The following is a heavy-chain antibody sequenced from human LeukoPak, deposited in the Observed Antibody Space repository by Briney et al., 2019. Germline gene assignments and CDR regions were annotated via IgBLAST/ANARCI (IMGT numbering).Heavy chain of an antibody. Sequence: GGSLRLSCAASGFTFSTYSMSWVRQTPGKGLEWVSSISSSSTYIYYADSVKGRFTISRDNSKNSLYLQMNSLRVEDTAVYYCAREPTAMILWGQGTLVTVSS. J-gene: IGHJ4*02. CDR3: AREPTAMIL. CDR2: ISSSSTYI. V-gene: IGHV3-21*01. CDR1: GFTFSTYS. D-gene: IGHD5-18*01.